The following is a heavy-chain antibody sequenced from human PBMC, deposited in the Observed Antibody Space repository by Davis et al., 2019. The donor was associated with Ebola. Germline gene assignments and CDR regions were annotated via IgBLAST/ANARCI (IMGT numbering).Heavy chain of an antibody. J-gene: IGHJ4*02. CDR1: GGSFSGYS. V-gene: IGHV4-34*01. CDR3: ARRVGAFGGDFDY. D-gene: IGHD1-26*01. Sequence: MPSETLSLTCAVYGGSFSGYSWSWIRQPPGKGLEWIGEIYHGGSTNYNPSLKSRVTISVDTSKNQFSLKLSSVTAADTAVYYCARRVGAFGGDFDYWGQGTRVTVSS. CDR2: IYHGGST.